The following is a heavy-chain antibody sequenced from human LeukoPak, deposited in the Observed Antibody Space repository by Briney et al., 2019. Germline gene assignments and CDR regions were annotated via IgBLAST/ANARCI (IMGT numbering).Heavy chain of an antibody. V-gene: IGHV3-74*01. CDR3: SRASSSVPNLLDY. J-gene: IGHJ4*02. Sequence: GGSLRLSCAASGFTFSSNWMHWVRQGPGKGLVWVSRISTDGSSTTYADSVKGRFTISRDNAKNTVYLQMNSLRAEDTAVYYCSRASSSVPNLLDYWGQGTLVTVSS. CDR2: ISTDGSST. CDR1: GFTFSSNW. D-gene: IGHD6-19*01.